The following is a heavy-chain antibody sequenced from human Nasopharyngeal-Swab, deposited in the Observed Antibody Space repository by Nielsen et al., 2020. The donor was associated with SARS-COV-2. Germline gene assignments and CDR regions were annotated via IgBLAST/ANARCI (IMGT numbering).Heavy chain of an antibody. Sequence: ASVKVSCKASGGTFSSYAISWVRQAPGQGLEWMGWMNPNSGNTGYAQKFQGRVTMTRNTSISTAYMELSSLRSEDTAVYYCARGSGVVVVAATLHYYYGMDVWGQGTTVTVSS. J-gene: IGHJ6*02. D-gene: IGHD2-15*01. CDR2: MNPNSGNT. CDR1: GGTFSSYA. V-gene: IGHV1-8*02. CDR3: ARGSGVVVVAATLHYYYGMDV.